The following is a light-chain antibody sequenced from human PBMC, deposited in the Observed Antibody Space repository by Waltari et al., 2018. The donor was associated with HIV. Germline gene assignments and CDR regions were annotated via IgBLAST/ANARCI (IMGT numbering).Light chain of an antibody. Sequence: QSALTQPASVSGSPGQAITISCTGTSSDVGGYNFVSWYQQHPGKAPKLMIYEGSKRPSGVSNRFSGSKSGNTASLTISGLQAEDEADYYFSSHTTSSTLYVFGTGTKVTVL. CDR3: SSHTTSSTLYV. V-gene: IGLV2-14*02. J-gene: IGLJ1*01. CDR1: SSDVGGYNF. CDR2: EGS.